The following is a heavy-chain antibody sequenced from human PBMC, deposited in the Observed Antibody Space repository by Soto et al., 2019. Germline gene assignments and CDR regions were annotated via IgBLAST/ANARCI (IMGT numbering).Heavy chain of an antibody. Sequence: SVKVSCKASGGTFSSYAISWVRQAPGQGLEWMGGIIPIFGTASYAQKFQGRVTITADESTSTAYMELSSLRSEDTAVYYCATAYGSGSYYLDYWGQGTLVTVSS. CDR1: GGTFSSYA. CDR2: IIPIFGTA. J-gene: IGHJ4*02. V-gene: IGHV1-69*13. D-gene: IGHD3-10*01. CDR3: ATAYGSGSYYLDY.